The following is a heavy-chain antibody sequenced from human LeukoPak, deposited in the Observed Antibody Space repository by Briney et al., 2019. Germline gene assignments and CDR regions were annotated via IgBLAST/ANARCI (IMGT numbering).Heavy chain of an antibody. CDR3: AKASELGRGYFDY. CDR2: ISASGGST. Sequence: GGSLRLSCAASGFTFSGSAMSWVRQAPGKGLEWVSVISASGGSTNYADSVKGRFTMSRDNSQNTLYLQMNSLRAEDTAVYYCAKASELGRGYFDYWGQGTLVTVSS. J-gene: IGHJ4*02. CDR1: GFTFSGSA. D-gene: IGHD7-27*01. V-gene: IGHV3-23*01.